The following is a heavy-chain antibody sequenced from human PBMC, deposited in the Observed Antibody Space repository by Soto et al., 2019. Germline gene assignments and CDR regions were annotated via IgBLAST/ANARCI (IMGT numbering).Heavy chain of an antibody. CDR1: GFTFSSYG. CDR3: AKDRAMAIDY. V-gene: IGHV3-30*18. Sequence: GGSLRLSCAASGFTFSSYGMHWVRQAPGKGLEWVAVISYDGSNKYYADSVKGRFTISRDNSKNTLYLQMNSLRAEDTAVYYCAKDRAMAIDYWVQGTLVTVSS. CDR2: ISYDGSNK. D-gene: IGHD5-18*01. J-gene: IGHJ4*02.